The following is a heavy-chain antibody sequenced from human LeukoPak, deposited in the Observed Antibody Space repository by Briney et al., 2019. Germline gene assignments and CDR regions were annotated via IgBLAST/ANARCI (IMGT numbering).Heavy chain of an antibody. J-gene: IGHJ4*02. Sequence: ASVKVSCKASGGSLSSYAMTWVRQAPGQGLEWIGRIIPIVGTANYAQKFQGRVTITADRSTGTTYMELNSLTSDDTAVYYCARDMSLLTLDLPPSFYFDHWGQGTLVSVSS. V-gene: IGHV1-69*04. CDR2: IIPIVGTA. D-gene: IGHD1-26*01. CDR3: ARDMSLLTLDLPPSFYFDH. CDR1: GGSLSSYA.